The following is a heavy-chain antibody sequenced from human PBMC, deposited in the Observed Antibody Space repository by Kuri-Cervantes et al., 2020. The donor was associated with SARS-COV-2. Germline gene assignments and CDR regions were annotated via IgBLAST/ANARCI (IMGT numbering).Heavy chain of an antibody. D-gene: IGHD3-16*01. CDR1: GASISGNY. J-gene: IGHJ6*02. V-gene: IGHV4-59*01. CDR3: ARNDYVRLFYGLDV. CDR2: IHYNGDP. Sequence: SETLSLTCTVSGASISGNYWTWIRQSPGEGLEWIAYIHYNGDPSYRPFFKSRVTISVDRSMNQISLKLYSVTAADTAVYYCARNDYVRLFYGLDVWGQGTTVTVSS.